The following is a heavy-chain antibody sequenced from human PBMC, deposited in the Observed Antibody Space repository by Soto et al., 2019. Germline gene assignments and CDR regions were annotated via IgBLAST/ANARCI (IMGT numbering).Heavy chain of an antibody. CDR2: ISSSSSYI. CDR1: GFTFSSYS. Sequence: GGSLRLSCAASGFTFSSYSMNWVRQAPGKGLEWVSSISSSSSYIYYADSVKGRFTISGDNAKNSLYLQMNSLRAEDTAVYYCARARGSGYFDYWGQGTLVTVSS. V-gene: IGHV3-21*01. CDR3: ARARGSGYFDY. D-gene: IGHD2-15*01. J-gene: IGHJ4*02.